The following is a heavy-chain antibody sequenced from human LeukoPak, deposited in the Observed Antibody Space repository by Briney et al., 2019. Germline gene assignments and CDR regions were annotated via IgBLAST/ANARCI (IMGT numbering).Heavy chain of an antibody. CDR3: AKGFGDWGLSWFDP. Sequence: SETLSLTCTVSGGSVSSGSYYWSWIRQPPGKGLEWIGYIYYSGSAKYNPSLKSRVTISVDTSKNQFSLKLTSVTAADTAVYYCAKGFGDWGLSWFDPWGQGTLVTVSS. CDR1: GGSVSSGSYY. CDR2: IYYSGSA. J-gene: IGHJ5*02. D-gene: IGHD3-10*01. V-gene: IGHV4-61*01.